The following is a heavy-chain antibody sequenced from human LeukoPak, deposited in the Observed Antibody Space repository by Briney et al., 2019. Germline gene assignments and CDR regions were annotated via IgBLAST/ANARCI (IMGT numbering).Heavy chain of an antibody. Sequence: ASVKVSCKASGYTFTSYGINWVRQAPGQGLEWMGWISAYNSNTNYAQKLQGRVTMTTDTSTSTAYMELRSLRSDDTAVYYCARDNYYGSGSDNNWFDPWGQGTLVTVSS. D-gene: IGHD3-10*01. CDR1: GYTFTSYG. CDR2: ISAYNSNT. V-gene: IGHV1-18*01. J-gene: IGHJ5*02. CDR3: ARDNYYGSGSDNNWFDP.